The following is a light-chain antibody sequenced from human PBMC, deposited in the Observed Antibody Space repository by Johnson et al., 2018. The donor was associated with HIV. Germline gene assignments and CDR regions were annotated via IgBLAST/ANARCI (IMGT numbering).Light chain of an antibody. Sequence: QSVLTQPPSVSAPPGQKVTISCSGSSSNIENNYVSWYQQLPETAPKLLIYENNKRPSGIPDRFSGSKSGTSATLGVTGLQTGDDADYFCGTWDSSLSAYVFGTGTKVPVL. CDR2: ENN. V-gene: IGLV1-51*02. CDR1: SSNIENNY. CDR3: GTWDSSLSAYV. J-gene: IGLJ1*01.